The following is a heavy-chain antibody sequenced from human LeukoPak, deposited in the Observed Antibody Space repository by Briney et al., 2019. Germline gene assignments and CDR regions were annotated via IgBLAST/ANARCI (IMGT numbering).Heavy chain of an antibody. CDR2: ISSSSNYI. CDR3: ARDRSSGWYLKGWFDP. Sequence: GGSLRLSCAASGFTFSSYSMNWVRRAPGKGLEWVSSISSSSNYIYYADSVKGRFTISRDNAKNSLYLQMNSLRAEDTAVYYCARDRSSGWYLKGWFDPWGQGTLVTVSS. CDR1: GFTFSSYS. J-gene: IGHJ5*02. D-gene: IGHD6-19*01. V-gene: IGHV3-21*01.